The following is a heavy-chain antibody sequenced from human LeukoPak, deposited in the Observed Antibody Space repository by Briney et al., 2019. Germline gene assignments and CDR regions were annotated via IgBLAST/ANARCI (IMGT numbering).Heavy chain of an antibody. V-gene: IGHV4-31*11. CDR3: AGDVSGWRFDS. CDR2: VYYSGST. J-gene: IGHJ4*02. CDR1: GGSFSGYY. Sequence: SETLSLTCAVYGGSFSGYYWTWIRQHPGKGLEWIGYVYYSGSTDYNPSLRGRVMISPDTSKNQFSLRLSSVTAADTAVYYCAGDVSGWRFDSWGQGILVTVSS. D-gene: IGHD6-19*01.